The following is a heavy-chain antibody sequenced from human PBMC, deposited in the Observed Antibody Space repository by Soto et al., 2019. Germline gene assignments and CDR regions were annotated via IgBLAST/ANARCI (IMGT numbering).Heavy chain of an antibody. D-gene: IGHD6-6*01. V-gene: IGHV3-53*01. CDR2: IYSGGTT. CDR3: AREPGSSGGDY. Sequence: GGSLRLSCAAPGFSVSSSYLSGVRQAPGKGLEWVSVIYSGGTTYHADSVKGRVTIARDNSKNTLYRQISSLRVEGTAGNYCAREPGSSGGDYWGQGTLVTVSS. CDR1: GFSVSSSY. J-gene: IGHJ4*02.